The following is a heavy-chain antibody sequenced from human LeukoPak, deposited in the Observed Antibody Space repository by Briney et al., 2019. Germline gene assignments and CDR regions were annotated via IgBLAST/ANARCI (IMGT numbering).Heavy chain of an antibody. CDR1: GGSISSGGYY. V-gene: IGHV4-31*03. CDR2: IYYSGST. Sequence: SETLSLTCTVSGGSISSGGYYWSWIRQHPGKGLEWIGYIYYSGSTYYNPSLKSRVTISVDTSKNQFSLKLSSVTAADTAVYYCARGIRFPQNWFDPWGQGTLVTVSS. CDR3: ARGIRFPQNWFDP. D-gene: IGHD3-3*01. J-gene: IGHJ5*02.